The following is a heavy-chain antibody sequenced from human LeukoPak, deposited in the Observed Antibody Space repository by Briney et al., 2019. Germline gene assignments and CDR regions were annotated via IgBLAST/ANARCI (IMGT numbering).Heavy chain of an antibody. CDR2: INPNSGGT. J-gene: IGHJ4*02. Sequence: GASVKVSCKASGYTFTGYYMHWVRQAAGQGLEWMGWINPNSGGTNYAQKFQGRLTMTRDTSISTAYMELSRLRSADTAVYYCAREQIVATTTFDYWGQGTLVTVSS. CDR1: GYTFTGYY. CDR3: AREQIVATTTFDY. V-gene: IGHV1-2*02. D-gene: IGHD5-12*01.